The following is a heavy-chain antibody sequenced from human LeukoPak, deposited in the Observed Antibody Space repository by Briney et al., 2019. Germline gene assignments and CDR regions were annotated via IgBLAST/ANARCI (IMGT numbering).Heavy chain of an antibody. J-gene: IGHJ4*02. CDR1: GESLNGHY. CDR3: ARDPDCGGDCYYYY. CDR2: GSERGGT. D-gene: IGHD2-21*02. V-gene: IGHV4-34*01. Sequence: SETLSLTCAVYGESLNGHYWSWIRQSPGKGLEWIGEGSERGGTKFNPSLKSRVTISADTSKNQFSLKLSSVTAADTAVYYCARDPDCGGDCYYYYWGQGTLVTVSS.